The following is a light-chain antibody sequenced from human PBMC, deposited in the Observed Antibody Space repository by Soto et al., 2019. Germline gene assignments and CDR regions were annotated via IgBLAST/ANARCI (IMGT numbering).Light chain of an antibody. J-gene: IGLJ1*01. CDR2: EVS. V-gene: IGLV2-14*01. CDR1: ASDVGGYNY. CDR3: SSYTSRNTRV. Sequence: QSALTQPASVSGSPGQSIAMSCTGTASDVGGYNYVSWYQQYPGKAPQLMIYEVSNRPSGVSNRFSGSKSGNTASLTISGLQAEDEADYYCSSYTSRNTRVFGTGTKLTVL.